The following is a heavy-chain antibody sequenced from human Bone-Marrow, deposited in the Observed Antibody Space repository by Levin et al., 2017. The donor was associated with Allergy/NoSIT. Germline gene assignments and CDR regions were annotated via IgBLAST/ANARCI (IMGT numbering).Heavy chain of an antibody. CDR3: ARVGDCSGGSCSAYYGMDV. CDR2: ISSSGSTI. V-gene: IGHV3-48*03. CDR1: GFTFSSYE. J-gene: IGHJ6*02. D-gene: IGHD2-15*01. Sequence: GGSLRLSCAASGFTFSSYEMNWVRQAPGKGLEWVSYISSSGSTIYYADSVKGRFTISRDNAKNSLYLQMNSLRAEDTAVYYCARVGDCSGGSCSAYYGMDVWGQGTTVTVSS.